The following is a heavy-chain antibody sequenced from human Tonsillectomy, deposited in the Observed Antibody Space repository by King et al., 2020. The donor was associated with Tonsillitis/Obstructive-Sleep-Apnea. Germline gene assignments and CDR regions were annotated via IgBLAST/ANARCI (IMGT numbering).Heavy chain of an antibody. Sequence: VQLVESGGGLVQPGGSLRLSCAASGFTFSSYAMHWVRQGPGKGLEYVSAISTHGGSTYYASSVKGRFTISRDNSKNTLFLQMGSLRAEDMAIYYCAIANCSTTSCLNDYCGQGTLVTVSS. CDR1: GFTFSSYA. CDR2: ISTHGGST. CDR3: AIANCSTTSCLNDY. D-gene: IGHD2-2*01. J-gene: IGHJ4*02. V-gene: IGHV3-64*01.